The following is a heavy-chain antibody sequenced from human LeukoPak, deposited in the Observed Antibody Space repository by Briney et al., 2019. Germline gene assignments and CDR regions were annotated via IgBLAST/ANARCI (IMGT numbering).Heavy chain of an antibody. Sequence: GGSLRLSCAASGFTFSNNAMSWVRQAPGKGLEWVSATSTSGGSAYYADSVKGRFTISRDNSKNALYLQMDSLRADDTAVYYCARYSGSYYYPPAWDLWGQGTLVTVSS. V-gene: IGHV3-23*01. CDR3: ARYSGSYYYPPAWDL. J-gene: IGHJ4*02. CDR2: TSTSGGSA. D-gene: IGHD1-26*01. CDR1: GFTFSNNA.